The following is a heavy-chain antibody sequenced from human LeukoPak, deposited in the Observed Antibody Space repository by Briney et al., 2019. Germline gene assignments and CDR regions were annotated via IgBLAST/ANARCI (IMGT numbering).Heavy chain of an antibody. J-gene: IGHJ4*02. D-gene: IGHD2-2*01. Sequence: SETLSLTCTVSGGYLSSYYWSWIRQPPGKGLEWNGYIFNSGSTKYNTSLKSRVTISVYTSTNKFSLKLSSVTAADTAVYFCALGDCSSTSWYVFDYWGQGTLVTVSS. CDR3: ALGDCSSTSWYVFDY. CDR2: IFNSGST. CDR1: GGYLSSYY. V-gene: IGHV4-59*01.